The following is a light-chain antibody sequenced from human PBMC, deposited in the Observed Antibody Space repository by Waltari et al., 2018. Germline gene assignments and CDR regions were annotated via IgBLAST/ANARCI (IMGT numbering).Light chain of an antibody. CDR2: DVN. Sequence: QSALLQHPSVASAPPEPSTISCTGSSSNVVGDCSVSWYQHHPGKAPKLIIYDVNTRPSGLSDRFSGSKSGDTASLTISGLQAEDEATYYCCSQSSSNAGIFGGGTKLTVL. CDR1: SSNVVGDCS. CDR3: CSQSSSNAGI. J-gene: IGLJ2*01. V-gene: IGLV2-14*03.